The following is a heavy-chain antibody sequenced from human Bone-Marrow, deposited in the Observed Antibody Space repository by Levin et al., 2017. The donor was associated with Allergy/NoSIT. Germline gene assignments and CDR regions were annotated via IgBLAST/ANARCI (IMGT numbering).Heavy chain of an antibody. CDR1: GGSIDKFY. D-gene: IGHD2-15*01. CDR3: TRGVVYYYMDV. CDR2: MYYTGST. J-gene: IGHJ6*03. Sequence: SETLSLTCTVSGGSIDKFYWSWARKSPGKRLEWIGYMYYTGSTNYNPSLKSRVTMSVDTSKNQFSLRLNSVTAADTAVYYCTRGVVYYYMDVWGKGTTVTVSS. V-gene: IGHV4-59*01.